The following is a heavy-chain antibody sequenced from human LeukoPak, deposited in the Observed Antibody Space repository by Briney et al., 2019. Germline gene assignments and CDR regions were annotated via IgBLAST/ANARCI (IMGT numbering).Heavy chain of an antibody. CDR2: IFGGGST. Sequence: GGSLRLSCAASGFTVSSNYMSWVRQAPGKGLEWVSVIFGGGSTYYAESVKGRFTISRDTSKNTLHLQMNSLRAEDTAVYYCARDIVQWLVPRGYYYMDVWGKGTTVTVSS. V-gene: IGHV3-53*01. D-gene: IGHD6-19*01. J-gene: IGHJ6*03. CDR1: GFTVSSNY. CDR3: ARDIVQWLVPRGYYYMDV.